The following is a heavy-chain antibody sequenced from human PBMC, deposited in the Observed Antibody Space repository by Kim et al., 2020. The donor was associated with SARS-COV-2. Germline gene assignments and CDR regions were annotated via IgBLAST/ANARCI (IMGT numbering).Heavy chain of an antibody. V-gene: IGHV1-69*13. CDR2: IIPIFGTA. J-gene: IGHJ6*02. CDR1: GGTFSSYA. D-gene: IGHD3-10*01. CDR3: ARDKVRGWSRDAYYGMDV. Sequence: SVKVSCKASGGTFSSYAISWVRQAPGQGLEWMGGIIPIFGTANYAQKFQGRVTITADESTSTAYMELSSLRSEDTAVYYCARDKVRGWSRDAYYGMDVWGQGTTVTVSS.